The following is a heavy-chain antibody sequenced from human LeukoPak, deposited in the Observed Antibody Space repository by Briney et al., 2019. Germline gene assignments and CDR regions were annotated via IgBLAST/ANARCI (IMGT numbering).Heavy chain of an antibody. D-gene: IGHD3-22*01. CDR2: ISYDGSNK. J-gene: IGHJ4*02. V-gene: IGHV3-30*04. Sequence: GGSLRLSCAASGFTFSSYAMHWVRQAPGKGLEWVAVISYDGSNKYYADSVKGRFTISRDNSKNTLYLQMNSLRAEDTAVYYCAKLGPTYYYDSSGYPPEYWGQGTLVTVSS. CDR1: GFTFSSYA. CDR3: AKLGPTYYYDSSGYPPEY.